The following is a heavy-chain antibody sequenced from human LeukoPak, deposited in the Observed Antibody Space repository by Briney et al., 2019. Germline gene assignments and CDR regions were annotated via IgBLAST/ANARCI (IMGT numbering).Heavy chain of an antibody. CDR3: ARVAVLPGRPMGWFDS. CDR1: GGSISNYF. D-gene: IGHD6-19*01. CDR2: IYSDGST. V-gene: IGHV4-4*07. Sequence: SETLPLTCTVSGGSISNYFWTWIRQPAGKGLEWIGRIYSDGSTNYNPSLQSRVTISLDKSKNQFSLKMTSVTAADTAVYSCARVAVLPGRPMGWFDSWGQGMLVTVSS. J-gene: IGHJ5*01.